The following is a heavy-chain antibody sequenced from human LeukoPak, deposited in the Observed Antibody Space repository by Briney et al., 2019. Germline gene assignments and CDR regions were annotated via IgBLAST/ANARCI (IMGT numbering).Heavy chain of an antibody. V-gene: IGHV1-69*05. Sequence: ASVKVSCKASGGTFSSYAISWVRQAPGQGLEWMGRIIPFFGTANYAQKFQGRVTITTDESTSTAYMELSSLRSEATAVYYCARDQDDYYDSSGYYWYFDYWGQGTLVTVSS. D-gene: IGHD3-22*01. CDR3: ARDQDDYYDSSGYYWYFDY. J-gene: IGHJ4*02. CDR2: IIPFFGTA. CDR1: GGTFSSYA.